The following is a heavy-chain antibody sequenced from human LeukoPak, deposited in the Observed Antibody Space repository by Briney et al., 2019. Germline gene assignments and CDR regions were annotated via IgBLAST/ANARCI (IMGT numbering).Heavy chain of an antibody. J-gene: IGHJ4*02. CDR1: GGSFSGYY. V-gene: IGHV4-34*01. Sequence: TSETLSLTCAVYGGSFSGYYWSWIRQPPGKGLEWIGEINHSGSTNYNPSLKSRVTISVDTSKNQFSLKLSSVTAAVTAVYYCARGGGRITIFGVVIEDFDYWGQGTLVTVSS. D-gene: IGHD3-3*01. CDR2: INHSGST. CDR3: ARGGGRITIFGVVIEDFDY.